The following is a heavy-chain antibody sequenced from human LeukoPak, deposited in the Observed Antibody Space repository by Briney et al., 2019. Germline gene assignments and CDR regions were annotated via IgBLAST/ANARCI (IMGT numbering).Heavy chain of an antibody. CDR3: TRGSFGVFDY. D-gene: IGHD3-10*01. CDR2: MNSDGSHI. CDR1: GFTFSSYT. Sequence: GGSLRLSCAASGFTFSSYTMSWVRQAPGKGLEWVSSMNSDGSHIYHADSVEGRFTISRDNARNSLYLQMNGLRDEDTAVYYCTRGSFGVFDYWGQGILVTVSS. J-gene: IGHJ4*02. V-gene: IGHV3-48*02.